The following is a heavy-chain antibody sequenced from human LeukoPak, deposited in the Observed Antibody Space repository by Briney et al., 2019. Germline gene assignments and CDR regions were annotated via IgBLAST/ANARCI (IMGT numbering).Heavy chain of an antibody. D-gene: IGHD3-16*01. J-gene: IGHJ6*03. Sequence: PSGTLSLTCAVSGGSISSSNWWSWVRQPPGKGLEWIGEIYHSGSTNYNPSLKSRVTISVDKSKNQFSLKLSSVTAADTAVYYCARGKTPSGLFRLGYYYYMDVWGKGTTVTVSS. V-gene: IGHV4-4*02. CDR3: ARGKTPSGLFRLGYYYYMDV. CDR2: IYHSGST. CDR1: GGSISSSNW.